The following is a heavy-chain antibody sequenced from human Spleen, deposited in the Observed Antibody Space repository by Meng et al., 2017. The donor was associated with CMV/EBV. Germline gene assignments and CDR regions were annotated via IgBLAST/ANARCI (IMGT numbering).Heavy chain of an antibody. Sequence: CAASGVTFSNAWRSWVRQAPGKGLEWVGRIKSKIDGGATDYAAPVKGRFTISRDDSKNTLYLQMNSLKIEDTAVYYCNTDTPWYFDYWGRGTLVTVSS. CDR2: IKSKIDGGAT. V-gene: IGHV3-15*01. J-gene: IGHJ4*02. CDR3: NTDTPWYFDY. CDR1: GVTFSNAW.